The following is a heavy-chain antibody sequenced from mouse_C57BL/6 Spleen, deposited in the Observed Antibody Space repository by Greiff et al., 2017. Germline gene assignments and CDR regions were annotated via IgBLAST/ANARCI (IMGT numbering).Heavy chain of an antibody. V-gene: IGHV1-64*01. D-gene: IGHD2-10*01. Sequence: QVQLKQSGAELVKPGASVKLSCKASGYTFTSYWMHWVKQRPGQGLEWIGMIHPNSGSTNYNEKFKSKATLTVDKSSSTAYMQLSSLTSEDSAVYYCARPPTTGYWYFDVWGTGTTVTVSS. CDR2: IHPNSGST. CDR3: ARPPTTGYWYFDV. CDR1: GYTFTSYW. J-gene: IGHJ1*03.